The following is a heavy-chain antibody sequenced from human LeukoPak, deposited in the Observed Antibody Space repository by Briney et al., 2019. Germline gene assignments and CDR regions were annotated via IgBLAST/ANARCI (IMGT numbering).Heavy chain of an antibody. D-gene: IGHD2-8*01. CDR2: INPSGGGT. CDR3: ARDMLAVPSNWFDP. V-gene: IGHV1-46*01. J-gene: IGHJ5*02. CDR1: GYTFTSYY. Sequence: ASVKVSCKASGYTFTSYYIHWVRQAPGQGLEWMGVINPSGGGTSYAQKFQGRVTMTRDTSTSTVYMDLRSPRSEDTAVYFCARDMLAVPSNWFDPWGQGTLVTVSS.